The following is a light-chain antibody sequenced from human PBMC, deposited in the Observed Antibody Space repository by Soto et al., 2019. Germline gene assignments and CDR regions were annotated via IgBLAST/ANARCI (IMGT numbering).Light chain of an antibody. CDR2: EVT. J-gene: IGLJ3*02. Sequence: QSALTQPPSASGSPGQSVTISCTGTSSDDGGYNFVSWYQQHPGKAPKLMIYEVTKRPSGVPSRFSGSKSGNTASLTVSGLQAEDEADYYCSSYAGSSNLGVFGGGTKLTVL. CDR1: SSDDGGYNF. CDR3: SSYAGSSNLGV. V-gene: IGLV2-8*01.